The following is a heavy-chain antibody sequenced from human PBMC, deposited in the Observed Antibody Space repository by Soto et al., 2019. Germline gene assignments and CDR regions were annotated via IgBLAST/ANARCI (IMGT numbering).Heavy chain of an antibody. CDR1: GGSFSGYY. Sequence: SETLSLTCAVYGGSFSGYYWSWIRQPPGKGLEWIGEINHSGSTNYNPSLKSRLTMSADTSKNQISLKLSSVSAADSAVYYCAREGGSATYYSLDYWGQGTLVTVS. D-gene: IGHD3-10*01. CDR2: INHSGST. J-gene: IGHJ4*02. CDR3: AREGGSATYYSLDY. V-gene: IGHV4-34*09.